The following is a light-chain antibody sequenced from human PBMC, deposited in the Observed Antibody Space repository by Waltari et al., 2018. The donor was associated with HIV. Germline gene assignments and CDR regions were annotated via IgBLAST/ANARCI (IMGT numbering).Light chain of an antibody. CDR1: SSNIGTNH. Sequence: QSVLTQPPSASGTPGQRVTISCSGGSSNIGTNHVYWYQQFPGPAPKLLIYRNNQRPSGVPDRFSGSKSGTSASLVISGLRSEDEADYYCAAWDDSLSGVFGGGTKVTVL. CDR3: AAWDDSLSGV. V-gene: IGLV1-47*01. J-gene: IGLJ2*01. CDR2: RNN.